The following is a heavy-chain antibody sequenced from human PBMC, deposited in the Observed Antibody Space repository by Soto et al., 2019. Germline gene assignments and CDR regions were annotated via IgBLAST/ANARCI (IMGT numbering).Heavy chain of an antibody. V-gene: IGHV1-2*02. CDR1: GYTFTGYY. Sequence: KVSCKASGYTFTGYYMHWVRQAPGQGLEWMGWINPNSGGTNYAQKFQGRVTMTRDTSISTAYMELSRLRSDDTAVYYCARPYYDILTGYPRQNWFDPWGQGTLVTVSS. CDR2: INPNSGGT. CDR3: ARPYYDILTGYPRQNWFDP. J-gene: IGHJ5*02. D-gene: IGHD3-9*01.